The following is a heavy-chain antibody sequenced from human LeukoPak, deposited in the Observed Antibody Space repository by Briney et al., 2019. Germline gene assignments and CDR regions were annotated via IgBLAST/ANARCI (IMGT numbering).Heavy chain of an antibody. CDR2: IIPIFGTA. Sequence: SVKVSCKASGGTFSSYAISWVRQAPGQGLEWMGGIIPIFGTANYAQKFQGRVTITADESTSTAYMELSSLRSEDTAVYYCASLVAARPARTAYGMDVWGQGTTVTVSS. CDR3: ASLVAARPARTAYGMDV. D-gene: IGHD6-6*01. CDR1: GGTFSSYA. V-gene: IGHV1-69*01. J-gene: IGHJ6*02.